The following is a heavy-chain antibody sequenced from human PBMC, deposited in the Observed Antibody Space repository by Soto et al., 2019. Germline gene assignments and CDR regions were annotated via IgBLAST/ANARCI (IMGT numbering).Heavy chain of an antibody. CDR2: IYYSGST. D-gene: IGHD4-17*01. J-gene: IGHJ5*02. V-gene: IGHV4-30-4*01. CDR1: GGSISSGDYY. Sequence: SETLSLACTVSGGSISSGDYYWSWIRQPPGKGLEWIGYIYYSGSTYYNPSLKSRVTISVDTSKNQFSLKLRSVTAADTAVYYCVRETYGDYVGYFHPWGQGILVTGSS. CDR3: VRETYGDYVGYFHP.